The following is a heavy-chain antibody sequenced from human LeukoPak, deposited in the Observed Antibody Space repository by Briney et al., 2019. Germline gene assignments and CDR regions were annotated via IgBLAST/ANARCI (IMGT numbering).Heavy chain of an antibody. CDR3: ARDMYDSSGFDY. Sequence: PSQTLSLTCTVSGGSISSGGYYWSWIRQHPGEGLEWIGYIYYSGSTYYNPSLKSRVTISVDTSKNQFSLKLSSVTAADTAVYYCARDMYDSSGFDYWGQGTLVTVSS. CDR1: GGSISSGGYY. D-gene: IGHD3-22*01. J-gene: IGHJ4*02. CDR2: IYYSGST. V-gene: IGHV4-31*03.